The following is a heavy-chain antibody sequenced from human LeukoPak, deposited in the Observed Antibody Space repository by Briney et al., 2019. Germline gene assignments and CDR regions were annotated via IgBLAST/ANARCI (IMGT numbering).Heavy chain of an antibody. CDR3: AKIAHYGAYSDY. CDR1: GYTLTELS. J-gene: IGHJ4*02. CDR2: FNPKDGET. D-gene: IGHD4-17*01. V-gene: IGHV1-24*01. Sequence: ASVEVSCKVSGYTLTELSIHWVRQAPGKGLEWMGGFNPKDGETIYAREFQGRVTMTEDTSTDTAYMELSSLRSEDTAVYYCAKIAHYGAYSDYWGQGTLVTVSS.